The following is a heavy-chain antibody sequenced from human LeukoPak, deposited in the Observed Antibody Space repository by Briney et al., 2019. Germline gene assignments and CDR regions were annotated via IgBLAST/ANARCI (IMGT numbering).Heavy chain of an antibody. CDR2: INHSGST. J-gene: IGHJ4*02. Sequence: KSSEILSLTCAVYGGSFSGYYLSWIRQPPGKGLEWIGEINHSGSTNYNPSLKSRVTISVDTSKNQFSLKLSSVTAADTAVYYCARWRLGSGQAFDYWGQGTLVTVSS. V-gene: IGHV4-34*01. D-gene: IGHD6-19*01. CDR1: GGSFSGYY. CDR3: ARWRLGSGQAFDY.